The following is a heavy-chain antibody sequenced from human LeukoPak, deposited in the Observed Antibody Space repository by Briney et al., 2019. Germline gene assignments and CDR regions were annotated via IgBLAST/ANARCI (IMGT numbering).Heavy chain of an antibody. V-gene: IGHV1-46*01. CDR2: INPNSGGST. D-gene: IGHD6-19*01. CDR3: ARVPVAGTLGWFDP. J-gene: IGHJ5*02. Sequence: GASVKVSCKASGYTFTGYYMHWVRQAPGQGLEWMGWINPNSGGSTSYAQKFQGRVTMTRDTSTSTVYMELSSLRSEDTAVYYCARVPVAGTLGWFDPWGQGTLVTVSS. CDR1: GYTFTGYY.